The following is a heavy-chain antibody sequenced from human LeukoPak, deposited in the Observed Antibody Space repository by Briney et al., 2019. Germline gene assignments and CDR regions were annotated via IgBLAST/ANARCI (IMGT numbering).Heavy chain of an antibody. J-gene: IGHJ4*02. CDR1: GGTFSSYT. D-gene: IGHD2-2*01. Sequence: GASVKVSCKASGGTFSSYTISWVRQAPGQGLEWMGRIIPILGIAYYAQKFQGRVTITADKSTSTAYMELSSLRSEDTAVYYCAAQVPPFGFLFDYWGQGTLVTVSS. CDR2: IIPILGIA. V-gene: IGHV1-69*02. CDR3: AAQVPPFGFLFDY.